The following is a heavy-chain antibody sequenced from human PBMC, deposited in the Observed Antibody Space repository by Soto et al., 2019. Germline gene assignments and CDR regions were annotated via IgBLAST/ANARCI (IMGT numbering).Heavy chain of an antibody. D-gene: IGHD3-10*01. V-gene: IGHV3-53*02. CDR2: IYSGGNT. CDR1: GFTVSSNY. Sequence: EVQLVETGGGLIHPGGSLRLSCAASGFTVSSNYMSWVRQAPGKGLEWVSVIYSGGNTYYADSVKGRFTISRDNSKTTLYFQMNRLGAEDSAVYYCARGTLPRGGGAFDFWGQGTMVSVSS. J-gene: IGHJ3*01. CDR3: ARGTLPRGGGAFDF.